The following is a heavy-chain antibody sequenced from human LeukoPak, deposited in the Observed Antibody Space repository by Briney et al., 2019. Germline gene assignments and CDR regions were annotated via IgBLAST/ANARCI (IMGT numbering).Heavy chain of an antibody. Sequence: SETLPLTCTVSGGSISSSSYYWGWIRQPPGKGLEWIGSIYYSGSTYYNPSLKSRVTISVDTSKNQFSLKLSSVTAADTAVYYCARHAAAMVKVYFDYWGQGTLVTVSS. J-gene: IGHJ4*02. CDR2: IYYSGST. D-gene: IGHD5-18*01. V-gene: IGHV4-39*01. CDR1: GGSISSSSYY. CDR3: ARHAAAMVKVYFDY.